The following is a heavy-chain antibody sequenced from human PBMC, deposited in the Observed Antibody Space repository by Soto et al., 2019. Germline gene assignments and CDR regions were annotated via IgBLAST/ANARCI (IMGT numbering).Heavy chain of an antibody. J-gene: IGHJ4*02. Sequence: ASVKVSCKASGYTFTSYYMHWVRQAPGQGLEWMGIINPSGGSTSYAQKFQGRVTMTRDTSTSTVYMELSSLRSEDTAVYYCARGGIVPYCGGDCYSYFDYWGQGTLVTRLL. D-gene: IGHD2-21*02. CDR1: GYTFTSYY. V-gene: IGHV1-46*01. CDR2: INPSGGST. CDR3: ARGGIVPYCGGDCYSYFDY.